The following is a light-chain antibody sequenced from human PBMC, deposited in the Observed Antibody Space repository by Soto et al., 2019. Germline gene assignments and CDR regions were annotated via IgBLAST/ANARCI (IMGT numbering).Light chain of an antibody. CDR2: ENN. J-gene: IGLJ2*01. V-gene: IGLV1-51*02. Sequence: QSVLTQPPSVSAAPGQKVTISCSGSSSNIGSDYVSWYQQLPGTAPKLLIYENNKRPSGIPDRFSGSKSGTSATLGITGLQTGDEADYYCGAWDTSLTGGVFVGGTKVTVL. CDR3: GAWDTSLTGGV. CDR1: SSNIGSDY.